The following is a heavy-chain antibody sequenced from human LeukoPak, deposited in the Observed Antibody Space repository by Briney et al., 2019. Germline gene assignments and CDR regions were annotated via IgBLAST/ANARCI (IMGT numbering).Heavy chain of an antibody. Sequence: SETLSLTCTVSGGSISSYYWSWIRQPAGKGLEWIGRIYTSGSTNYNPSLKSRVTMSVDTSKNQFSLKLSSVTAADTAVYYCARSGHIVVVTGSDAFDIWGQGTMVTVSS. CDR3: ARSGHIVVVTGSDAFDI. J-gene: IGHJ3*02. D-gene: IGHD2-21*02. V-gene: IGHV4-4*07. CDR1: GGSISSYY. CDR2: IYTSGST.